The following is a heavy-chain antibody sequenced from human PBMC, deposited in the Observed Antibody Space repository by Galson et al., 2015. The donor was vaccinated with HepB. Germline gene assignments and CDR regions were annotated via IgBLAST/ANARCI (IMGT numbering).Heavy chain of an antibody. Sequence: SVKVSCKVSGYTLTELSTHWVRQAPGKGLEWMGGFDPEDGETIYAQKFQGRVTMTEDTSTDTAYMELSSLRSEDTAVYYCATGFSGSYPTVDYWGQGTLVTVSS. V-gene: IGHV1-24*01. D-gene: IGHD1-26*01. J-gene: IGHJ4*02. CDR2: FDPEDGET. CDR3: ATGFSGSYPTVDY. CDR1: GYTLTELS.